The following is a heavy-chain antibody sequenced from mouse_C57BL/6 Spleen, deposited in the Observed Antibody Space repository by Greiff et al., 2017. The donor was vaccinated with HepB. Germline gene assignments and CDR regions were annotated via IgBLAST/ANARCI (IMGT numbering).Heavy chain of an antibody. J-gene: IGHJ3*01. CDR1: GFTFSSYG. CDR3: ARPLSTMITTRFAY. V-gene: IGHV5-6*01. D-gene: IGHD2-4*01. CDR2: ISSGGSYT. Sequence: EVQVVESGGDLVKPGGSLKLSCAASGFTFSSYGMSWVRQTPDKRLEWVATISSGGSYTYYPDSVKGRFTISRDNAKNTLYLQMSSLKSEDTAMYYCARPLSTMITTRFAYWGQGTLVTVSA.